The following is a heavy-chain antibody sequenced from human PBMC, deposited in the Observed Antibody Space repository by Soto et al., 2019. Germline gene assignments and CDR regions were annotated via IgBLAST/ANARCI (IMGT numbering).Heavy chain of an antibody. V-gene: IGHV3-23*01. J-gene: IGHJ4*02. CDR1: GFSFSDYA. CDR3: AKASSAWDDSKSYYFAD. D-gene: IGHD6-19*01. CDR2: ISATGGST. Sequence: EVQLLDSGGGLVQPGGSLRLSCAASGFSFSDYAMNWVRQAPGKGLEWVSEISATGGSTFYADFVKGRFTISRDNSKNTLYLHLTSLRDEDTASYYCAKASSAWDDSKSYYFADWGPGTRVTVSS.